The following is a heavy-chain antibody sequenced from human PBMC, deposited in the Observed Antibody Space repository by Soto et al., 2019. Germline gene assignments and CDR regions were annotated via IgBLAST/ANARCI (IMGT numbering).Heavy chain of an antibody. CDR1: GFTFSSYG. V-gene: IGHV3-30*03. CDR2: ISYDGSNE. D-gene: IGHD6-6*01. J-gene: IGHJ6*02. Sequence: QVQLVESGGGVVQPGRSLRLSCAASGFTFSSYGMHWVRQAPGKGLEWVAVISYDGSNEYYADSVKGRFTISRDNSKNTLYLQMNSLRAEDTAVYYCARQRPIAARDYYYYGMDVWGQGTTVTVSS. CDR3: ARQRPIAARDYYYYGMDV.